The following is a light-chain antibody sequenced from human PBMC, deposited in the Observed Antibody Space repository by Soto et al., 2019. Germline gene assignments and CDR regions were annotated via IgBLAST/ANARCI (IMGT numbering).Light chain of an antibody. CDR2: KAS. J-gene: IGKJ1*01. V-gene: IGKV1-5*03. CDR3: QQYNFYPWT. Sequence: DIHMTQSPSSLSASVGYIFTITCRGSQSMSSWLAWYQQKQGKAPKLLIYKASSLETGVPSRLRGSGYGTELTITISSMQSDDFGTYFCQQYNFYPWTFGQGTKVDIK. CDR1: QSMSSW.